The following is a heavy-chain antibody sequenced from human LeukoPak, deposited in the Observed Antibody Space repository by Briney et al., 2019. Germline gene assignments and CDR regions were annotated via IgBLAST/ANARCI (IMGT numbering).Heavy chain of an antibody. CDR3: ARHYSGSYYLAFDI. J-gene: IGHJ3*02. Sequence: GGSLRLSCAASGFTFSDYYMSWIRQAPGKGLEWVSYISSSGSTIYYADSVKGRFTISRDNAKNSLYLQTNSLRAEDTAVYYCARHYSGSYYLAFDIWGQGTMVTVSS. V-gene: IGHV3-11*01. CDR2: ISSSGSTI. CDR1: GFTFSDYY. D-gene: IGHD1-26*01.